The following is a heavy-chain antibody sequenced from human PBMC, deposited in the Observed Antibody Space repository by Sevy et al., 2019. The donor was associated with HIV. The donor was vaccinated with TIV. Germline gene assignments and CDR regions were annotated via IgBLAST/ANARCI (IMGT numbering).Heavy chain of an antibody. CDR2: IYYSGAT. D-gene: IGHD4-17*01. CDR1: GGSVSNPNYY. CDR3: ARSQHFSGDYADYAFDV. V-gene: IGHV4-39*01. Sequence: SETLSLTCSVSGGSVSNPNYYWGWIRQPPGKGLEWIGSIYYSGATSYNPSLESRVTTSVDTSKNRFSLILTSVTAADTAVYYCARSQHFSGDYADYAFDVWGQGTMVTVSS. J-gene: IGHJ3*01.